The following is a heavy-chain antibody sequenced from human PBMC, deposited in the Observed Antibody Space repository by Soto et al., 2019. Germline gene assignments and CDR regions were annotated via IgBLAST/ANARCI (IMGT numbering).Heavy chain of an antibody. D-gene: IGHD3-10*01. J-gene: IGHJ5*02. CDR1: GFTFSSYG. Sequence: QVQLVESGGGVVQPGRSLRLSCAASGFTFSSYGMHWVRQAPGKGLEWVAVIWYDGSNKYYADSVKGRFTISRDNSKNTLYLQMNSLRAEDTAVYYCARAREVLWFGAGFDPWGQGTLVTVSS. CDR3: ARAREVLWFGAGFDP. CDR2: IWYDGSNK. V-gene: IGHV3-33*01.